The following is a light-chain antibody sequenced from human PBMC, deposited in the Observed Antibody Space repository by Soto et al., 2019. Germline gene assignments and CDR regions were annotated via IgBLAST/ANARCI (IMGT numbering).Light chain of an antibody. CDR3: QQYNNWPPWT. V-gene: IGKV3-15*01. Sequence: IGMTQSPATLSVTPGERATLSCRASQSVSRNLAWYQQKPGQAPRLLIYGASTRATDIPARFSGSGSGTDFTLTISSLQSEDFAVYYCQQYNNWPPWTFGQGTKVDVK. CDR1: QSVSRN. J-gene: IGKJ1*01. CDR2: GAS.